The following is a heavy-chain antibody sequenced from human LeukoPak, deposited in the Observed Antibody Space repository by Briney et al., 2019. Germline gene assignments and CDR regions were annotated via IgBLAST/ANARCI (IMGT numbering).Heavy chain of an antibody. CDR3: AREVGGYFQYNWFDP. D-gene: IGHD2-21*01. CDR1: GGTFSSYA. CDR2: IIPIFGIA. Sequence: SVKVSCKASGGTFSSYAISWVRQAPGQGLEWMGRIIPIFGIANYAQKFQGRATITADKSTSTAYMELSSLRSEDTAVYYCAREVGGYFQYNWFDPWGQGTLVTVSS. V-gene: IGHV1-69*04. J-gene: IGHJ5*02.